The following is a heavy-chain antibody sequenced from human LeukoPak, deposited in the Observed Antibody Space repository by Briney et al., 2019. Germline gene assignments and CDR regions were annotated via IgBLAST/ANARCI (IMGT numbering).Heavy chain of an antibody. J-gene: IGHJ6*03. D-gene: IGHD6-13*01. Sequence: GGSLRLSCAASGFTFSSYTMNWVRQAPGKGLEWVSSISSDSTYIYYADSVKGRFTISRDNAKNSLYLQMNSLRAEDTAVYYCARGFSSWYPDYYYYYMDVWGKGTTVTVSS. CDR3: ARGFSSWYPDYYYYYMDV. V-gene: IGHV3-21*01. CDR2: ISSDSTYI. CDR1: GFTFSSYT.